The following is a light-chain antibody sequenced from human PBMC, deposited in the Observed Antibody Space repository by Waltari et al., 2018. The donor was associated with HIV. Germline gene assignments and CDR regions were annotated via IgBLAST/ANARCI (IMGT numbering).Light chain of an antibody. CDR1: TSNVETQW. CDR3: GVWDSTLKQWL. J-gene: IGLJ3*02. V-gene: IGLV1-47*01. Sequence: QSVLTQPPSASGAPGQTVTISCSGSTSNVETQWVYWYQQLPGTAPKLLIYRNYQRPAGVPERFSSSKSGASASLISSGLRSEGEADYCCGVWDSTLKQWLFGGRTKRTVL. CDR2: RNY.